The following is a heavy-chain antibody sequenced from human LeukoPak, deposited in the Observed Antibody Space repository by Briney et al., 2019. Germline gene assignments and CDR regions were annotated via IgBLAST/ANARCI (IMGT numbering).Heavy chain of an antibody. J-gene: IGHJ4*02. D-gene: IGHD3-22*01. Sequence: GGSLRLSCAASGFTFSSYAMHWVRQAPGKGLEWVAVISYDGSNKYYADSVKGRFTISRDNSKNTLYLQMNSLRAEDTAVYYCARGRLGGITMIVVVNHYFDYWGQGTLVTVSS. CDR2: ISYDGSNK. CDR1: GFTFSSYA. V-gene: IGHV3-30-3*01. CDR3: ARGRLGGITMIVVVNHYFDY.